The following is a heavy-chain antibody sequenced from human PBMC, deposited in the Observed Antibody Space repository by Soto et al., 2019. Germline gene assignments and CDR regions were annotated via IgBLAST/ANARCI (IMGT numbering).Heavy chain of an antibody. Sequence: SETLSLTCTVSGGSISSYYWSWIRQPPGKGLEWIGEINHSGSTNYNPSLKSRVTISVDTSKNQFSLKLSSVTAADTAVYYCARGRPPPGIAAAGLLFDYWGQGTLVTVSS. D-gene: IGHD6-13*01. CDR2: INHSGST. J-gene: IGHJ4*02. CDR3: ARGRPPPGIAAAGLLFDY. V-gene: IGHV4-34*01. CDR1: GGSISSYY.